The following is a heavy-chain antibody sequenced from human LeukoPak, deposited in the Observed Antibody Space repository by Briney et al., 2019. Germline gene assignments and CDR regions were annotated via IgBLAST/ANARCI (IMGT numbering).Heavy chain of an antibody. D-gene: IGHD3-16*01. V-gene: IGHV4-59*08. CDR3: ARRREGEYYFDY. CDR2: IYYSGST. CDR1: GGSISSYY. J-gene: IGHJ4*02. Sequence: SETLSLTCTVSGGSISSYYWSWLRQPPGKGLEWIGYIYYSGSTNYNPSLKSRVTISVDTSKNQFSLKLSSVTAADTAVYYCARRREGEYYFDYWGQGTLVTVSS.